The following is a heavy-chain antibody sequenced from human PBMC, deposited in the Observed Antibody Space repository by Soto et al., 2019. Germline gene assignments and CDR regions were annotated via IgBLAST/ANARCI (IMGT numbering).Heavy chain of an antibody. CDR3: AKDHSVYSGYDYYYGMDV. CDR1: AFSLSTYA. Sequence: GGSLRLSCAASAFSLSTYAMNWVRQAPGKGLEWVSCISASGYNTDYADSVKGRFTISRDNSKNTLYLQMDSLRAEDTAIYYCAKDHSVYSGYDYYYGMDVWGPGTTVTVSS. V-gene: IGHV3-23*01. D-gene: IGHD5-12*01. J-gene: IGHJ6*02. CDR2: ISASGYNT.